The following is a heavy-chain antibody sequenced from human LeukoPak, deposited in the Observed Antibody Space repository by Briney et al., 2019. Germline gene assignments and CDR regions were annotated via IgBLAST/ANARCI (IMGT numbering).Heavy chain of an antibody. V-gene: IGHV4-30-2*01. CDR2: IYHSGST. CDR3: ARVPMQLERPFDY. Sequence: PSQTLSLTCTVSGGSISSGGYYWSWIRQPPGKGLEWVGYIYHSGSTYYNPSLKSRVTISVDRSKNQFSLKLSSVTAADTAVYYWARVPMQLERPFDYWGQGTLVTVSS. J-gene: IGHJ4*02. D-gene: IGHD1-1*01. CDR1: GGSISSGGYY.